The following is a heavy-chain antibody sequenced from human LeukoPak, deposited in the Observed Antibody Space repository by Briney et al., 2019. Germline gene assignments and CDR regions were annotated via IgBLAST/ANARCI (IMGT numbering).Heavy chain of an antibody. CDR1: GYTFTSYN. CDR3: ARVDSGWYLIDY. Sequence: GASVKVSCKASGYTFTSYNINWVRQATGQGLEWMGWMNPNSGNTGYAQKFQGRVTMTRNTSISTAYMELSSLRSEDTAVYYCARVDSGWYLIDYWGQGTLVTVSS. J-gene: IGHJ4*02. CDR2: MNPNSGNT. V-gene: IGHV1-8*01. D-gene: IGHD6-19*01.